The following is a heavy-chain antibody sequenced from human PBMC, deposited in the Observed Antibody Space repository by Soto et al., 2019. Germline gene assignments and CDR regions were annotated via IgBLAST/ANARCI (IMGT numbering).Heavy chain of an antibody. Sequence: EVQLEESGGGLVKPGGSLRLSCAASGFTFSTYTMKWVRQAPGKGLEWVSSISSGSSYIYYADSVRGRFTISRDNAKNSLFLQMSSLRAEDTALYYCARVINQQLVGTGDYWGQGTLVTVSS. CDR1: GFTFSTYT. J-gene: IGHJ4*02. CDR3: ARVINQQLVGTGDY. CDR2: ISSGSSYI. D-gene: IGHD6-13*01. V-gene: IGHV3-21*01.